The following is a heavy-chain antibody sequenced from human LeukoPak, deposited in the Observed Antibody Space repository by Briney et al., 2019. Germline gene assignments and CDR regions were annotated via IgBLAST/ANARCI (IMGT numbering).Heavy chain of an antibody. Sequence: PGGSLRLSCAASGFTFSSYAMSWVRQAPGKGLEWVSSISSGGTYKYYADSVKGRFTISRDNAQNSLYLQMNSLRAEDTAVYYCAKGGQYCSSTSCPRHRYYYYYMDVWGKGTTVTVSS. CDR1: GFTFSSYA. CDR2: ISSGGTYK. J-gene: IGHJ6*03. D-gene: IGHD2-2*01. CDR3: AKGGQYCSSTSCPRHRYYYYYMDV. V-gene: IGHV3-21*04.